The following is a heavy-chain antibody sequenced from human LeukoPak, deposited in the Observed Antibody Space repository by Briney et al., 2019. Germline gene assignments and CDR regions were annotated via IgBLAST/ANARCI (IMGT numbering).Heavy chain of an antibody. V-gene: IGHV4-61*08. CDR1: GGSISSGGYS. Sequence: SETLSLTCAVSGGSISSGGYSWSWIRQPPGKGLEWIGYIYYSGSTNYNPSLKSRVTISVDTSKNQFSLKLSSVTAADTAVYYCARSPVRYCSGGSCYGDFDYWGQGTLVTVSS. D-gene: IGHD2-15*01. J-gene: IGHJ4*02. CDR2: IYYSGST. CDR3: ARSPVRYCSGGSCYGDFDY.